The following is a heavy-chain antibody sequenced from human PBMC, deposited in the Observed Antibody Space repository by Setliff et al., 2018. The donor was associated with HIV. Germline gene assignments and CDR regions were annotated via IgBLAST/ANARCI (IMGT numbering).Heavy chain of an antibody. CDR1: RCTFTAYF. V-gene: IGHV1-2*04. D-gene: IGHD6-19*01. J-gene: IGHJ6*02. Sequence: GASVKVSCKASRCTFTAYFLHWLRQAPGQGLDWMGWINPTSGGTNYAQKFQSWVTMTRDTSTNTANMGLNRLRSDDTAVYYCAREGMAVFLEDLAYYLYNGMDVWGQGTTVTVSS. CDR3: AREGMAVFLEDLAYYLYNGMDV. CDR2: INPTSGGT.